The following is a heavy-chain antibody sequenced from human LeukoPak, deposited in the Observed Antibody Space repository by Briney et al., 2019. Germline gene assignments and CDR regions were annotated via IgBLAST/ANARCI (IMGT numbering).Heavy chain of an antibody. V-gene: IGHV3-33*08. CDR3: AREGPRGNSQFDY. Sequence: GGSLRLSCAASGFTFSSYAMHWVRKAPGKGLELVALIWYDGSNKYYADSVKGRLTISRDNSKNTLYLQMNSLRAEDTAVYYCAREGPRGNSQFDYWGQGTLVTVSS. J-gene: IGHJ4*02. CDR2: IWYDGSNK. D-gene: IGHD2/OR15-2a*01. CDR1: GFTFSSYA.